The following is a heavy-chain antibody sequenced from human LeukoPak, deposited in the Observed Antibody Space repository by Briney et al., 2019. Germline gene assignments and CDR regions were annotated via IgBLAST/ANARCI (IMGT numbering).Heavy chain of an antibody. CDR2: INHSGST. Sequence: PSETLSLTCTVSGGSISSSSYYWSWIRQPPGKGLEWIGEINHSGSTNYNPSLKSRVTISVDTSKNQFSLKLSSVTAADTAVYYCARPLYCSGGSCYSSHDAFDIWGQGTMVTVSS. D-gene: IGHD2-15*01. V-gene: IGHV4-39*07. CDR1: GGSISSSSYY. CDR3: ARPLYCSGGSCYSSHDAFDI. J-gene: IGHJ3*02.